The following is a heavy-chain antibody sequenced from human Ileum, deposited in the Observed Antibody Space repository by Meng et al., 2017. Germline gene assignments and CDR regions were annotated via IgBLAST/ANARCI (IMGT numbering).Heavy chain of an antibody. CDR1: GFTFSSYD. V-gene: IGHV3-23*01. CDR2: ISSSGGRT. CDR3: APPKGVVAAATDPVY. D-gene: IGHD2-15*01. J-gene: IGHJ4*02. Sequence: EVQLLESGGVLGQPGGFLRLSCAASGFTFSSYDMSWVRQAPGKGLEWISGISSSGGRTDYADSVKGRFTISRDNSKNRLYLQMNSLRVEDTAVYYCAPPKGVVAAATDPVYWGQGTLVTVSS.